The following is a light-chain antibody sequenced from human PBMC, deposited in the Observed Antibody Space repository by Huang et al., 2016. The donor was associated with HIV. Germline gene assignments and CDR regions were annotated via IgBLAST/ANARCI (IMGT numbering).Light chain of an antibody. J-gene: IGKJ4*01. V-gene: IGKV1-39*01. CDR1: QNINSY. CDR2: DAS. Sequence: DIQMTQSPSSLSASVGDRVTVTCRASQNINSYLLWYQQKPGRAPRLLITDASNLRNGVPSRFSGSGSGTDFALTISSLQREDFAIYYCQQGHSTPLTFGGGIKVEMK. CDR3: QQGHSTPLT.